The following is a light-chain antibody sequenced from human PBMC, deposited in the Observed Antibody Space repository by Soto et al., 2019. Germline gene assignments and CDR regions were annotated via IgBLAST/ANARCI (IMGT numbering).Light chain of an antibody. Sequence: IFMTQSPATLSVSPVERSTLSCMSSHSFITSLAWYHQKPVQAPRLLLYGASTRATDIPARFSGSGSGTEFTLTISSLQSEDFAVYYCQQYHHWPPITFGQGTKVDIK. V-gene: IGKV3-15*01. CDR3: QQYHHWPPIT. CDR2: GAS. J-gene: IGKJ1*01. CDR1: HSFITS.